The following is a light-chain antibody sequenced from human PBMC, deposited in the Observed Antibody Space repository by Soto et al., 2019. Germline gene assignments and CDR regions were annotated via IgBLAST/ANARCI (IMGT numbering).Light chain of an antibody. CDR2: DAS. V-gene: IGKV3-11*01. J-gene: IGKJ4*01. Sequence: EIVLTQSPAILSVSPGERATLSCRASQSISRSLAWYQQKPGQAPRLLISDASTRATGIPARFSGSGSGTDFTLTISSLEPEDSAVYYCQQRSNWPLTFGGGTKVDI. CDR1: QSISRS. CDR3: QQRSNWPLT.